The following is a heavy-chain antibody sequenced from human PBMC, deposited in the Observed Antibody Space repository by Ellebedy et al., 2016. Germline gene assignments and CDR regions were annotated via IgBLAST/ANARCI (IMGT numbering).Heavy chain of an antibody. V-gene: IGHV1-8*01. Sequence: ASVKVSCXASGYTFINYDINWVRQAPGQGLEWMGWMNPNSGDTGYAQKFKGRVTMTRNTSISTAYMELSSLTSEDTAVYYCARDYYDENGFFWRFDYWGQGSPVTVSS. CDR3: ARDYYDENGFFWRFDY. CDR1: GYTFINYD. D-gene: IGHD3-22*01. CDR2: MNPNSGDT. J-gene: IGHJ4*02.